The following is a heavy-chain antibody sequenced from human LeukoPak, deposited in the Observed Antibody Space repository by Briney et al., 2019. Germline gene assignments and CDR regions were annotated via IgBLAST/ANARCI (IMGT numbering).Heavy chain of an antibody. V-gene: IGHV3-48*04. Sequence: GRSLRLSCAASGFSFSNYGMHWVRQAPGKGLEWVSYINSSGSTIYYADSVKGRFTISRDNAKNSLYLQMNSLRAEDTAVYYCAREVGSIVVVPAASNWFDPWGQGTLVTVSS. D-gene: IGHD2-2*01. J-gene: IGHJ5*02. CDR2: INSSGSTI. CDR1: GFSFSNYG. CDR3: AREVGSIVVVPAASNWFDP.